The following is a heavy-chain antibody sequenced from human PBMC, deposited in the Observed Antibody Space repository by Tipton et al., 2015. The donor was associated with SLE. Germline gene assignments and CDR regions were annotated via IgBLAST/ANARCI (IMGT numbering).Heavy chain of an antibody. CDR1: NGSISSSPYY. J-gene: IGHJ4*01. V-gene: IGHV4-39*07. D-gene: IGHD3-16*01. CDR2: LNHSGGT. CDR3: ARGLGSPFDY. Sequence: TLSLTCTVSNGSISSSPYYWGWIRQSPGKGLECVGELNHSGGTNSNPSLKSRVTISLDTSKNQFSLNLSSVTAADTAVYYCARGLGSPFDYWGQGTLVTVSS.